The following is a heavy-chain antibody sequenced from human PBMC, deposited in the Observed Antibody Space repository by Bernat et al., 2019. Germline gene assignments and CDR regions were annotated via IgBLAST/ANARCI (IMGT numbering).Heavy chain of an antibody. Sequence: QVQLVQSGAEVKKPGASVKVSCKASGYTFTNYAVTWVRQAPGQGLEWMGWISAYNGNRNYAQNFQGRVTITTDTSTNTAYMELRSLRSDDTALYYCARGGGVTPIDYWGQGTLVTVSS. CDR2: ISAYNGNR. D-gene: IGHD3-16*01. CDR1: GYTFTNYA. J-gene: IGHJ4*02. CDR3: ARGGGVTPIDY. V-gene: IGHV1-18*01.